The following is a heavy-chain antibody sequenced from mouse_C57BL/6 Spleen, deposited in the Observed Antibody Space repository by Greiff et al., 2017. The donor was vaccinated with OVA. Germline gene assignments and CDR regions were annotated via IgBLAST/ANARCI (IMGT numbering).Heavy chain of an antibody. CDR2: IHPNSGST. J-gene: IGHJ4*01. V-gene: IGHV1-64*01. Sequence: QVQLQQPGAELVKPGASVKLSCKASGYTFTSYWMHWVKQRPGQGLEWIGMIHPNSGSTNYNEKFKSKATLTVDESSSTAYMQLSSLTSEDSAVYYCAGGSPGSSYGYAMDYWGQGTSVTVSS. CDR3: AGGSPGSSYGYAMDY. CDR1: GYTFTSYW. D-gene: IGHD1-1*01.